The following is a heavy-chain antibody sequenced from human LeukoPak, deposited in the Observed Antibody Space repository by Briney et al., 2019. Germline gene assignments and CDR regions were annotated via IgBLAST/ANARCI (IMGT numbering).Heavy chain of an antibody. CDR2: LRGDGET. D-gene: IGHD3-3*02. Sequence: GSLRLSCVASGFTFSSYAMSWVRQAPARGLEWVSSLRGDGETFYAESVKGRFTLSRDDSRNMVFLHLNNLRVEDTALYYCARASWFRSPEAFLWGRETVVTVS. V-gene: IGHV3-23*01. CDR3: ARASWFRSPEAFL. J-gene: IGHJ4*02. CDR1: GFTFSSYA.